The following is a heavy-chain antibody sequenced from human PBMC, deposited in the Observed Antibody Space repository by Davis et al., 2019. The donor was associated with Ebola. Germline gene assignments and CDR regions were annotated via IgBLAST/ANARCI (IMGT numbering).Heavy chain of an antibody. D-gene: IGHD2-15*01. CDR3: ARDSLGDCSGGSCYSDGGLDY. J-gene: IGHJ4*02. CDR2: INPNSGGT. CDR1: GYTFTGYY. Sequence: ASVKVSCKASGYTFTGYYMHWVRQAPGQGLEWMGRINPNSGGTNYAQKFQGRVTMTRDTSFSTAYMELRSLRSDDTAVYYCARDSLGDCSGGSCYSDGGLDYWGQGTLVTVSS. V-gene: IGHV1-2*06.